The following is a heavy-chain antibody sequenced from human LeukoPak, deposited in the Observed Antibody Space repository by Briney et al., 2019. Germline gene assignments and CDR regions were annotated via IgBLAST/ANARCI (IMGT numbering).Heavy chain of an antibody. CDR2: IYTSGST. CDR3: ARHLTTQTPGIAAAPKPYYMDV. V-gene: IGHV4-4*09. J-gene: IGHJ6*03. Sequence: SETLFLTCTVSGGSISSYYWSWIRQPPGKGLEWIGYIYTSGSTNYNPSLKSRVTISVDTSKNQFSLKLSSVTAADTAVYYCARHLTTQTPGIAAAPKPYYMDVWGKGTTVTVSS. D-gene: IGHD6-13*01. CDR1: GGSISSYY.